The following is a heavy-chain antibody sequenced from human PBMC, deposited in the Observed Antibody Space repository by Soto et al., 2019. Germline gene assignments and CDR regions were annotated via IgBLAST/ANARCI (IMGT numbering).Heavy chain of an antibody. CDR3: ARDKRDLRFLEWSYYFDY. Sequence: QVQLVESGGGVVQPGRSLRLSCAASGFTFSSCAMHWVRQAPGKGLEWVALISYDGSNKYYADSVKGRFTISRDNSKKTLYLQMNCLRAEDTAVYYCARDKRDLRFLEWSYYFDYWGQGTLVTVSS. V-gene: IGHV3-30-3*01. CDR1: GFTFSSCA. J-gene: IGHJ4*02. D-gene: IGHD3-3*01. CDR2: ISYDGSNK.